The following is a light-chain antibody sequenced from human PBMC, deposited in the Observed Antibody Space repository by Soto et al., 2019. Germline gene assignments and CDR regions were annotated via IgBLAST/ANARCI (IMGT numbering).Light chain of an antibody. V-gene: IGKV3-11*01. J-gene: IGKJ3*01. CDR2: DAS. CDR1: QSVSSY. CDR3: KQRSTWPTFT. Sequence: EIVLTQSPATLSLPPGERATLSCRASQSVSSYLAWYQQKPGQAPRLLIYDASNRATGIPARFSGSGSGTDFTLTISCLETEDFAVYYCKQRSTWPTFTFGHGTKVD.